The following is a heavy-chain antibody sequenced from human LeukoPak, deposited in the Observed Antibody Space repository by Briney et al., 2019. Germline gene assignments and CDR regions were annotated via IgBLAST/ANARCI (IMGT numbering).Heavy chain of an antibody. CDR1: GASISSYY. V-gene: IGHV4-4*09. D-gene: IGHD3-9*01. J-gene: IGHJ2*01. CDR2: IYTGGST. Sequence: PSETLSLTCTVSGASISSYYWSWVRQPPGKGLEWVGYIYTGGSTNYNPSLKSRVTISVATSKNQLSLNLSSVTAADTAVYYRARHWVSAWYFDLWGRGTLVTASS. CDR3: ARHWVSAWYFDL.